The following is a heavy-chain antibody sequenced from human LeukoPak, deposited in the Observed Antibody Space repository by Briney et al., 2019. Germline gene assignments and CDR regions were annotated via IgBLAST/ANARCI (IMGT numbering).Heavy chain of an antibody. CDR2: ISGSGGST. D-gene: IGHD6-19*01. J-gene: IGHJ6*02. Sequence: GGSLRLSCAASGFTFSSYAMSWVRQAPGKGLEWVSAISGSGGSTYYADSVKGRFTISRDNSKNTLCLQMNSLRAEDTAVYYCAKGAVAGYYYGMDVWGQGTTVTVSS. CDR3: AKGAVAGYYYGMDV. CDR1: GFTFSSYA. V-gene: IGHV3-23*01.